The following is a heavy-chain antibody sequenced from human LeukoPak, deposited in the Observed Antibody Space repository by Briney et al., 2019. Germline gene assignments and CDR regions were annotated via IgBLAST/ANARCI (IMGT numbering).Heavy chain of an antibody. Sequence: GGSLRLSCAVSGFTFSLYWVTWVRQSPGKGLEWVADINPDGSQKYPVDSVKGRFTISRDNSKNTMYLQMNNLREEDTAVYYCTRDPILGAPDYFDYWGQGTLVTVSS. CDR3: TRDPILGAPDYFDY. J-gene: IGHJ4*02. CDR2: INPDGSQK. CDR1: GFTFSLYW. D-gene: IGHD1-26*01. V-gene: IGHV3-7*01.